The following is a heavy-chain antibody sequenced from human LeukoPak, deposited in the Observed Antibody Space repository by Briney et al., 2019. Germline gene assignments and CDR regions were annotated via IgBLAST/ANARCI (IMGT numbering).Heavy chain of an antibody. Sequence: GGSLRLSCAASGFTFSSYSMNWVRQAPGKGLEWVSSISSSSSYIYYADSVKGRFTISRDNAKNSLYLQMNSLGAEDTAVYYCARARNVLLWFGEFSWGQGTLVTVSS. D-gene: IGHD3-10*01. V-gene: IGHV3-21*01. J-gene: IGHJ5*02. CDR3: ARARNVLLWFGEFS. CDR2: ISSSSSYI. CDR1: GFTFSSYS.